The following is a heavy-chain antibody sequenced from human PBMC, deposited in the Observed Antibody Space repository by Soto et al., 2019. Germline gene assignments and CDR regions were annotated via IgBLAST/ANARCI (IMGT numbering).Heavy chain of an antibody. D-gene: IGHD5-18*01. CDR3: ARGGAAHSGDTAMAYYYYYYGMDV. CDR2: ISSSGSTI. Sequence: EVQLVESGGGLVQPGGSLRLSCAASGFTFSSYEMNWVRQAPGKGLEWVSYISSSGSTIYYADSVKGRFTISRDNAKNSLYLQMNSLRAEDTAVYYCARGGAAHSGDTAMAYYYYYYGMDVWGQGTTVTVSS. CDR1: GFTFSSYE. J-gene: IGHJ6*02. V-gene: IGHV3-48*03.